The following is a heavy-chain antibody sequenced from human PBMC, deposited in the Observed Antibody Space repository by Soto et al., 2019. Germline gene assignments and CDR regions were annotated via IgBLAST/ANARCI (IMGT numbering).Heavy chain of an antibody. D-gene: IGHD3-9*01. V-gene: IGHV4-59*11. J-gene: IGHJ6*03. Sequence: SETLSLTCTVSGGSISGHYWSWIRQPQGKGLEWIGYIHYSRGTNYNPSLKSLVTLSVDTSKIQFSLKLTSVTAADTALFYCSRYLTCQSSGYYYYYMDVWGKAITVNVSS. CDR2: IHYSRGT. CDR3: SRYLTCQSSGYYYYYMDV. CDR1: GGSISGHY.